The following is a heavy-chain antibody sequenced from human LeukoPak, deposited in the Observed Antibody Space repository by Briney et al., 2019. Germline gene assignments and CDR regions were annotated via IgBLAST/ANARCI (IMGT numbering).Heavy chain of an antibody. CDR1: GFTVSSNY. V-gene: IGHV3-53*01. Sequence: GGSLRLSCAASGFTVSSNYMSWVRQAPGKGLEWVSAIYSVGSTYYADSVKGRFTISRDSSKNTLYLQMNSLRAEDTAVYYCGGSSSDYYYYGMDVWGQGTTVTVSS. CDR2: IYSVGST. CDR3: GGSSSDYYYYGMDV. D-gene: IGHD6-6*01. J-gene: IGHJ6*02.